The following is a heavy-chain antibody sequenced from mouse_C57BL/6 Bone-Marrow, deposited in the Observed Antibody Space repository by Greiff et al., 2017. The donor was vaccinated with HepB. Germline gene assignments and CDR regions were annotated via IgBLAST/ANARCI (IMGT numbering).Heavy chain of an antibody. Sequence: QVQLQQPGAELVKPGASVKLSCKASGYTFTSYWMHWVKQRPGQGLEWIGMIHPNSGSTNYNEKFKSKATLTVDKSSSTAYMQLSSLTSEDSAVYYCATPRFYPFAYWGQGTLVTVSA. CDR3: ATPRFYPFAY. CDR2: IHPNSGST. J-gene: IGHJ3*01. V-gene: IGHV1-64*01. D-gene: IGHD2-1*01. CDR1: GYTFTSYW.